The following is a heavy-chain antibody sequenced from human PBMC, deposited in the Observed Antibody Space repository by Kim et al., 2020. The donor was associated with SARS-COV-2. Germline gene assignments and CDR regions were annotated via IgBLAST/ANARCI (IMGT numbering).Heavy chain of an antibody. Sequence: SVKVSCKASGDNFKSYVITWVRQAPGQGLEWMGDIIPVFGTPNYAPRFQGRVTITADESTNTAYMELSSLKSDDTAVYYCAREGQLVLVFWGQGSLVTV. CDR1: GDNFKSYV. CDR3: AREGQLVLVF. V-gene: IGHV1-69*13. J-gene: IGHJ4*02. D-gene: IGHD6-6*01. CDR2: IIPVFGTP.